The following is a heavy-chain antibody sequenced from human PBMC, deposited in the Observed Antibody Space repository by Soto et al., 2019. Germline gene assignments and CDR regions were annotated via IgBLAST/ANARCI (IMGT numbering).Heavy chain of an antibody. Sequence: EVQLVESGGGLVKPGGSLRLSCAASGFTFSHAWMTWVRQAPGKGLEWVGRIESKADGGTTDYAAPVQGRFTISRDDSKNMLLLQMNSLKTEDTAVYYCTVNKMEWLSYMPNFDPWGQGTLVTVSS. J-gene: IGHJ5*02. CDR3: TVNKMEWLSYMPNFDP. CDR1: GFTFSHAW. V-gene: IGHV3-15*07. D-gene: IGHD3-3*01. CDR2: IESKADGGTT.